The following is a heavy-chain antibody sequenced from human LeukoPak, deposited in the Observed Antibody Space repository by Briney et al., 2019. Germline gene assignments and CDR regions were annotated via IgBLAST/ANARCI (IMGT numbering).Heavy chain of an antibody. CDR2: ISTRSTYT. CDR3: ARYRSSSVRFDY. D-gene: IGHD6-13*01. Sequence: PGGSLRLSCAASGFTFSDHYMTWIRQAPGKGLEWVAYISTRSTYTNYGDSVKGRFTISRDNAKTSVYLQLNSLRAEDTAVYYCARYRSSSVRFDYWGQGTLVTVSS. CDR1: GFTFSDHY. V-gene: IGHV3-11*03. J-gene: IGHJ4*02.